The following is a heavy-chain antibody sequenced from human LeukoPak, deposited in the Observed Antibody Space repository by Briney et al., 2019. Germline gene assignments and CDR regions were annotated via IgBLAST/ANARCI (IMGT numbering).Heavy chain of an antibody. CDR3: ARDAAGKWLQFRSAEYFQH. CDR2: IYYSGST. J-gene: IGHJ1*01. CDR1: GGSISSYY. V-gene: IGHV4-39*07. D-gene: IGHD5-24*01. Sequence: SETLSLTCTVSGGSISSYYWGWIRQPPGKGLEWIGSIYYSGSTYYNPSLKSRVTISVDTSKNQFSLKLSSVTAADTAVYYCARDAAGKWLQFRSAEYFQHWGQGTLVTVSS.